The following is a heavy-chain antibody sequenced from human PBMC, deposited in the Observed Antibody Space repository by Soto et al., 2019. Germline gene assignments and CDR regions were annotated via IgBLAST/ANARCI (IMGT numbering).Heavy chain of an antibody. CDR2: IFHSGST. J-gene: IGHJ4*02. Sequence: SETLSLTCAVSGVSINTNNWWSWVRQPPGKGLEWIGEIFHSGSTNFNPSLNSRVTISLDKSKNQLSLTLTSVTAADTAMYYCVRDSGSGYDLTPLVYWGQGTLVTVSS. CDR1: GVSINTNNW. V-gene: IGHV4-4*02. CDR3: VRDSGSGYDLTPLVY. D-gene: IGHD5-12*01.